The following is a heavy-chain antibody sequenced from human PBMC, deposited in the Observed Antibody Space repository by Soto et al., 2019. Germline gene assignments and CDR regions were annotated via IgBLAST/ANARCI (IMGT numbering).Heavy chain of an antibody. CDR3: ARDAALPSETDRFDY. J-gene: IGHJ4*02. D-gene: IGHD2-15*01. CDR1: GESIGNNVW. Sequence: SETLSLTCAVSGESIGNNVWWRWVRKPPGKGMEWIGEVYQNGLTDSNPSLQRRVTMSADISKNQFSLRVTSVTAADTAIYYFARDAALPSETDRFDYWGQGILVTVSS. CDR2: VYQNGLT. V-gene: IGHV4-4*02.